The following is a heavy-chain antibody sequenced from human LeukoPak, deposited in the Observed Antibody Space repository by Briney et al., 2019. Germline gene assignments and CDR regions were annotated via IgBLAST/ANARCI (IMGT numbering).Heavy chain of an antibody. J-gene: IGHJ4*02. V-gene: IGHV3-48*04. CDR3: AKDREQQRGDYFDY. CDR1: GFTFSSYS. D-gene: IGHD6-25*01. CDR2: ISSSSSTI. Sequence: GGSLRLSCAASGFTFSSYSMDWVRQAPGKGLEWVSYISSSSSTIYYADSVKGRFTISRDNAKNSLYLQMNSLRAEDTAVYYCAKDREQQRGDYFDYWGQGTLVTVSS.